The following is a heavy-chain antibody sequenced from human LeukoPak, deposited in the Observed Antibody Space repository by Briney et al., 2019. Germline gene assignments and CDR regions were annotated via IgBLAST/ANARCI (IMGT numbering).Heavy chain of an antibody. J-gene: IGHJ6*02. V-gene: IGHV3-23*01. Sequence: PGGSLRLSCAASGFTFSNYAMNWVRQAPGKGLEWISTISGSGDSTYYADSVKGRFTISRDNSKNTLYLQMNSLRADDTAVHYCAKIPDYYGSGYGMDVWGQGTTVTVSS. CDR1: GFTFSNYA. D-gene: IGHD3-10*01. CDR2: ISGSGDST. CDR3: AKIPDYYGSGYGMDV.